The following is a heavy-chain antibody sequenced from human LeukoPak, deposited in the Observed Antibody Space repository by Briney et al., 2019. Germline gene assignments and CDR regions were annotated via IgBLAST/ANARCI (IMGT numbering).Heavy chain of an antibody. CDR3: ATELGYYFDS. Sequence: GGSLRLSCAGSGFTFSSSSLNWVRQAPGKGLEWLSYISSGSRTIMYADSVKGRFTISRDNAKNSLYLEMNSLRDEDTAVYYCATELGYYFDSWGQGTLVTVSS. V-gene: IGHV3-48*02. CDR2: ISSGSRTI. J-gene: IGHJ4*02. D-gene: IGHD3-16*01. CDR1: GFTFSSSS.